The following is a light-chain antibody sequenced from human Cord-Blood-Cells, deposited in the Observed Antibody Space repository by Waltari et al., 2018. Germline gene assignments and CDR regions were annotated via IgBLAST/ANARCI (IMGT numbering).Light chain of an antibody. CDR1: TSVVGGYNY. CDR2: EVS. CDR3: SSYAGSNNYV. V-gene: IGLV2-8*01. Sequence: QSALTQPPSASGSPGQSVTISCTGPTSVVGGYNYVSWSQQHPGKAPKLMIYEVSNRPSGVPDRFSGSKSGNTASLTVSGLQAEDEADYYCSSYAGSNNYVFGTWTKVTVL. J-gene: IGLJ1*01.